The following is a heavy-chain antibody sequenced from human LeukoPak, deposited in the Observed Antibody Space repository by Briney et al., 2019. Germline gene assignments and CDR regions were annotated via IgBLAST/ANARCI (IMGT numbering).Heavy chain of an antibody. D-gene: IGHD2-2*01. CDR1: GGSISSGGYY. V-gene: IGHV4-30-2*01. CDR3: ARDEGYCSSTSCHY. CDR2: IYHSGST. Sequence: SQTLSLTCTVSGGSISSGGYYWSWIRQPPGKGLEWIGYIYHSGSTYYNPSLKSRVTISVDRSKNQFSLKLSSVTAADTAVYYCARDEGYCSSTSCHYWGQGTLVTVSS. J-gene: IGHJ4*02.